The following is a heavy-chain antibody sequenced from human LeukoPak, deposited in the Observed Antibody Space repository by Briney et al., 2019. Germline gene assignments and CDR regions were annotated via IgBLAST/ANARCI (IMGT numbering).Heavy chain of an antibody. V-gene: IGHV3-48*01. Sequence: GGSLRLSCAASGFTFSSYSMNWVRQAPGKGLEWVSYISISSSTIYYADSVKGRLTISRDNAKNSLYLQMNSLRAEDTAVYYCARDGGYYYDSSGYYFGDAFDIWGQGTMVTVSS. CDR2: ISISSSTI. D-gene: IGHD3-22*01. CDR1: GFTFSSYS. CDR3: ARDGGYYYDSSGYYFGDAFDI. J-gene: IGHJ3*02.